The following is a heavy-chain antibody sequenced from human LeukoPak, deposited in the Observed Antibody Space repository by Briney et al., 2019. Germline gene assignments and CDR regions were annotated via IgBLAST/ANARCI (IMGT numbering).Heavy chain of an antibody. CDR1: GFTFSSYA. CDR2: ISYDGSNK. D-gene: IGHD3-10*01. V-gene: IGHV3-30-3*02. Sequence: GRSLRLSCAASGFTFSSYAMHWVRQAPGKGLEWVAVISYDGSNKYYADSVKGRFTISRDNSENTLYVEMNSLRAEDTAIYYCAKSRSGSANWALRIFDNWGQGTLVSVSS. CDR3: AKSRSGSANWALRIFDN. J-gene: IGHJ4*02.